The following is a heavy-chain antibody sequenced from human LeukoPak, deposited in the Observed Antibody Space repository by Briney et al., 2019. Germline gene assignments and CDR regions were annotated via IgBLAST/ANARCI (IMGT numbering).Heavy chain of an antibody. V-gene: IGHV4-34*01. D-gene: IGHD3-3*01. CDR2: INHSGST. CDR3: ARGLNDSWTGENY. Sequence: RPSETLFLTCAVYDGSFSGYYWSWIRQPPGKGLEWIGEINHSGSTNYNPSLKSRVTISLDTSKSQFSLKVRYVTAADTAVYYCARGLNDSWTGENYWGQGTLVTVSS. J-gene: IGHJ4*02. CDR1: DGSFSGYY.